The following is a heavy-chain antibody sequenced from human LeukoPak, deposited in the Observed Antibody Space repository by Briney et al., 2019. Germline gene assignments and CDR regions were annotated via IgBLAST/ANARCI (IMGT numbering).Heavy chain of an antibody. V-gene: IGHV3-66*01. Sequence: PGGSLRLSCAASGLTVSSNYMSWVRQAPGKGLEWVSVIYSGGSTYYADSVKGRFTISRDNSKNTLYLQMNSLRAEDTAVYYCVGDDSNISSGYYGMDVWGQGTTVTVSS. CDR1: GLTVSSNY. D-gene: IGHD6-19*01. CDR3: VGDDSNISSGYYGMDV. CDR2: IYSGGST. J-gene: IGHJ6*02.